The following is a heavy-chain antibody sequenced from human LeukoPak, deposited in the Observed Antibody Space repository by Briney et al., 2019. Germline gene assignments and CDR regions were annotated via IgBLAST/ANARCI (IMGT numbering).Heavy chain of an antibody. CDR1: GSSISSNNW. V-gene: IGHV4-4*02. Sequence: SGTLSLTCAVSGSSISSNNWWGWVRQPPGKGLEWIGEIYHSGSPNYNPSLKSRVTISVDKSRNHFSLNLSSVTAADTAVYYCARVNINNWHSCDYWGQGTLVTVSS. J-gene: IGHJ4*02. D-gene: IGHD1-1*01. CDR2: IYHSGSP. CDR3: ARVNINNWHSCDY.